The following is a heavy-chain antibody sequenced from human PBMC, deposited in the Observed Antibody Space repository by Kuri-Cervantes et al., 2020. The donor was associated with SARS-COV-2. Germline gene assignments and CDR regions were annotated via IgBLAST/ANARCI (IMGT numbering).Heavy chain of an antibody. D-gene: IGHD6-6*01. V-gene: IGHV3-7*03. CDR1: GFTFSSYW. CDR3: AKDYADSSSIY. CDR2: IKQDGSEK. Sequence: GVSLKISCAASGFTFSSYWMSWVHQAPGKGLEGVANIKQDGSEKYYVDSGKGRFTISRDNAKNSLYLQMNSLRAEDTALYYCAKDYADSSSIYWGQGTLVTVSS. J-gene: IGHJ4*02.